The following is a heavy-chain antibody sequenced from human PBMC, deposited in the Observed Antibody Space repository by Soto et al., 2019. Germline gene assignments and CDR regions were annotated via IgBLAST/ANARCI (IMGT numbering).Heavy chain of an antibody. CDR1: GFTFSSYW. Sequence: PGGSLRLSCAASGFTFSSYWMHWVRQAPGKGLVWVSRINSDGSSTSCADSVKGRFTISRDNAKNTLYLQMNSLRAEDTAVYYCAREPSEQWLAGGYYYYGMDVWGQGTTVTVSS. CDR3: AREPSEQWLAGGYYYYGMDV. V-gene: IGHV3-74*01. CDR2: INSDGSST. J-gene: IGHJ6*02. D-gene: IGHD6-19*01.